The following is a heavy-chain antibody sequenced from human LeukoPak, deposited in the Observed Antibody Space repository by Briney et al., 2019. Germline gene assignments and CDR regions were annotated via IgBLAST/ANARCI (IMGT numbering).Heavy chain of an antibody. D-gene: IGHD3-10*01. Sequence: CRVTISLDTSKNQFSLKLSSVTAADTAVYYCARDGGAPGYMDVWGKGTTVTVSS. CDR3: ARDGGAPGYMDV. J-gene: IGHJ6*03. V-gene: IGHV4-30-2*04.